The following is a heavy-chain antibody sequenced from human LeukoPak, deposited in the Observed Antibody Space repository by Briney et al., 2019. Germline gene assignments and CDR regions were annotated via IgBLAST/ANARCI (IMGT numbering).Heavy chain of an antibody. CDR2: IIPIFGTA. CDR3: ARSFRRKFWSGYDYYYMDV. CDR1: GYTFTSYG. J-gene: IGHJ6*03. D-gene: IGHD3-3*01. V-gene: IGHV1-69*06. Sequence: SVKVSCKASGYTFTSYGISWVRQAPGQGLEWMGGIIPIFGTANYAQKFQGRVTITADKSTSTAYMELSSLRSEDTAVYYCARSFRRKFWSGYDYYYMDVWGKGTTVTVSS.